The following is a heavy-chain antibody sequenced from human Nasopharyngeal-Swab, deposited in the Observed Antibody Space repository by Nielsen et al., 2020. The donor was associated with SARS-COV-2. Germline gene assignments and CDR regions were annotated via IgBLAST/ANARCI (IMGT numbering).Heavy chain of an antibody. CDR3: ARGGYYDTTGYSPYYFGLDV. CDR1: GAPISTGDYY. D-gene: IGHD3-22*01. CDR2: IFYSGST. Sequence: SETLSLTCTVSGAPISTGDYYWSWIRQPPGKGLEWIGNIFYSGSTYYNPSLKSRVTKSLDTSKNQFSLKLSSVTAADTAVYYCARGGYYDTTGYSPYYFGLDVWGQGTTVTVSS. J-gene: IGHJ6*02. V-gene: IGHV4-30-4*01.